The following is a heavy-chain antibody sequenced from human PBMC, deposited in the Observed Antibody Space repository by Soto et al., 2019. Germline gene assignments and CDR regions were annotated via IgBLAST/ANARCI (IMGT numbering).Heavy chain of an antibody. CDR2: IYYSGST. J-gene: IGHJ6*02. CDR3: ARDGRIQLWLSNSLYGMDV. V-gene: IGHV4-31*03. D-gene: IGHD5-18*01. Sequence: QVQLQESGPGLVKPSQTLSLTCTVSGGSISSGGYYWSWIRQHPGKGLEWIGYIYYSGSTYYNPSLKSRVTISVDKSKNQFSLKLSSVTAADTAVYYCARDGRIQLWLSNSLYGMDVWGQGTTVTVSS. CDR1: GGSISSGGYY.